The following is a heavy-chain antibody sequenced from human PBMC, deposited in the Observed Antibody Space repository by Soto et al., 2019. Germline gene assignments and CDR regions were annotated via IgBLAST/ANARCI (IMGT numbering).Heavy chain of an antibody. CDR1: GFSLSTSGVG. J-gene: IGHJ3*02. CDR2: IYWDDDK. D-gene: IGHD3-22*01. V-gene: IGHV2-5*02. CDR3: AHSKYASSGFRAFDI. Sequence: QITLKESGPTLVKPTQTLTLTCTFSGFSLSTSGVGVGWIRQPPGKALEWLALIYWDDDKRYSPSRKSSITIATATTNNQVVLTMTNMDPVDTATYYCAHSKYASSGFRAFDIWGQGTMVTVSS.